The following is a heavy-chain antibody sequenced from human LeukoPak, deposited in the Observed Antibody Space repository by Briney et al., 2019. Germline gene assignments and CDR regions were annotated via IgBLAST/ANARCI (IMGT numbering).Heavy chain of an antibody. CDR3: ARVQGRLRFVSY. V-gene: IGHV1-8*01. D-gene: IGHD3-16*01. J-gene: IGHJ4*02. Sequence: ASVKVSCKASGYTFTSYDINWVRRATGQGLEWMGWMNPNSGNTGYAQKFQGRVTMTRNTSISTAYMELSSLRSEDTAVYYCARVQGRLRFVSYWGQGTLVTVSS. CDR2: MNPNSGNT. CDR1: GYTFTSYD.